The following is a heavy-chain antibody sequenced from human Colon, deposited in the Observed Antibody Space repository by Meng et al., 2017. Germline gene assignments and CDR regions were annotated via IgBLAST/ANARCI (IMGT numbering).Heavy chain of an antibody. V-gene: IGHV3-74*01. D-gene: IGHD1-1*01. Sequence: GESLKISCSASGFTFSSYWMHWVRQAPGKGLVGVSRINNDGNIRSYADSVKGRFTISRDNAKNNLYLQMDSLGTEDTAVYYCASDCVRDGTTIQPLDNWGQGTMVTVSS. CDR1: GFTFSSYW. CDR2: INNDGNIR. J-gene: IGHJ4*02. CDR3: ASDCVRDGTTIQPLDN.